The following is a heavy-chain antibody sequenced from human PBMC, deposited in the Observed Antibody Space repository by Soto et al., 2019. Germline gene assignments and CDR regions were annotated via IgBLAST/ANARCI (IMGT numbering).Heavy chain of an antibody. Sequence: SETLSLTCSVSSDSMNSGGYYWSWIRQHPGKGLAWFGYIYSNGDTYYNPSLKSRVTISVDMSKNQFSLNLTSVTGADTAVYYCARRGGSSSGYYYYAFDVWGQGTTVTVSS. CDR3: ARRGGSSSGYYYYAFDV. D-gene: IGHD6-6*01. CDR2: IYSNGDT. V-gene: IGHV4-31*03. CDR1: SDSMNSGGYY. J-gene: IGHJ6*02.